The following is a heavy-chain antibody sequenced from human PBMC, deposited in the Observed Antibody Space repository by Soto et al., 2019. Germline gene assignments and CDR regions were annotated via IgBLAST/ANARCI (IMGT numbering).Heavy chain of an antibody. V-gene: IGHV3-23*01. Sequence: GGSLRLACAASAFTFSGYSMTLVRQAPGKGLECVSLITCSCVTTYYADSVKGRFTVSRDNSKNTLYLQMNSLRAEDTAVYYCARAISGSIRYFDYWGQGPLVTVS. D-gene: IGHD1-26*01. CDR3: ARAISGSIRYFDY. CDR2: ITCSCVTT. J-gene: IGHJ4*02. CDR1: AFTFSGYS.